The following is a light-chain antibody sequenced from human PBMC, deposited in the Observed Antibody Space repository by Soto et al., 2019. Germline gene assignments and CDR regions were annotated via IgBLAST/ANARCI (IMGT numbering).Light chain of an antibody. CDR3: QSYDGSLSAYV. V-gene: IGLV2-14*01. CDR1: SSDVGGWPH. CDR2: EVS. Sequence: QSALTQPASVSASPGQSITISCAGTSSDVGGWPHVSWYQQHPGKAPKLVIYEVSNRPSGVSSRFSGSKSGSTASLAIAGLQAEDEADYYCQSYDGSLSAYVFGTGTKLTVL. J-gene: IGLJ1*01.